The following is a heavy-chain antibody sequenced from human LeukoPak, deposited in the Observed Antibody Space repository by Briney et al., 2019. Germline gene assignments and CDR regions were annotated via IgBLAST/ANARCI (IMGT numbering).Heavy chain of an antibody. D-gene: IGHD2-2*02. J-gene: IGHJ4*02. CDR3: ASGKVGVPAAIPVVGFDY. V-gene: IGHV4-34*01. CDR2: INHSGST. Sequence: SETLSLTCAVYGGSFSGYYWSWIRQPPGKGLEWIGEINHSGSTNYNPSLKSRVTISVDTSKNQFSLKLSSVTAADTAVYYCASGKVGVPAAIPVVGFDYWGQGTLVTVSS. CDR1: GGSFSGYY.